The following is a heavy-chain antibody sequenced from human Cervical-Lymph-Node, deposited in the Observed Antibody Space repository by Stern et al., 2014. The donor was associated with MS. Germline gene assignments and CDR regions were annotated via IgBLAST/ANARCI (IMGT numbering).Heavy chain of an antibody. CDR2: IFYTGST. Sequence: LQLQESGPGLVKPSQTLSLTCTVSGDSISSGDYYWSWIRQTPGKGLEWIGFIFYTGSTYYNPSLKSRLTISVDTSKNTFSLKLSSVTAADTAVYYCARGRSIFDSWGQGTLVAVSS. V-gene: IGHV4-30-4*01. D-gene: IGHD6-6*01. CDR3: ARGRSIFDS. J-gene: IGHJ4*02. CDR1: GDSISSGDYY.